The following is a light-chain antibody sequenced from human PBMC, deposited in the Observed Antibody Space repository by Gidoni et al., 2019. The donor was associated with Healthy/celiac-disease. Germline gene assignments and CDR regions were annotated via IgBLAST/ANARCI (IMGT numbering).Light chain of an antibody. CDR3: QQYNSYPWT. CDR1: QSISSW. CDR2: KAS. V-gene: IGKV1-5*03. Sequence: RVTITCRASQSISSWLAWYQQKPGKAPKLLIYKASSLESGVPSRFSGSGSGTEFTLTISSLQPDDFATYYCQQYNSYPWTFGQGTKVEIK. J-gene: IGKJ1*01.